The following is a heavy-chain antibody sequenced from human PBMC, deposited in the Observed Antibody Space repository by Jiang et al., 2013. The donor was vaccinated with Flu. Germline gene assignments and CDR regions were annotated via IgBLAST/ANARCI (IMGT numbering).Heavy chain of an antibody. CDR2: VDPEDGET. CDR3: ATRRSGGSYLSR. D-gene: IGHD1-26*01. Sequence: GAEVKKPGATVKISCKVSGYTFTDFYVHWVQQAPGKGLEWVGFVDPEDGETKYAEKFQGRVTITADTSTDTAYMELSSLRSEDTAVFYWATRRSGGSYLSRWGQGTLVTVSS. CDR1: GYTFTDFY. V-gene: IGHV1-69-2*01. J-gene: IGHJ4*02.